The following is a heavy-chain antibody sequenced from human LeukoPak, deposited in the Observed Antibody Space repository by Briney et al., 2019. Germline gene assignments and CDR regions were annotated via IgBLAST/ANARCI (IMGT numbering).Heavy chain of an antibody. V-gene: IGHV4-4*02. CDR3: ARTMINRGWAISNSAAIGY. Sequence: PSETLSLTCAVSGGSISSSNWWSWVRQPPGKGLEWIGEIYHSGSTNYNPSLKSRVTISVDKSKNQFSLKLSSVTAADTAVYYCARTMINRGWAISNSAAIGYWGQGTLVTVSS. CDR1: GGSISSSNW. CDR2: IYHSGST. D-gene: IGHD2-2*02. J-gene: IGHJ4*02.